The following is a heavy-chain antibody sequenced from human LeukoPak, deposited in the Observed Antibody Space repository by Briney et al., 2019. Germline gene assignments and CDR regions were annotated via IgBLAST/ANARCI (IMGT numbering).Heavy chain of an antibody. D-gene: IGHD3-3*01. CDR3: ARRDFWSGPTGWFDP. CDR1: GYSFTSYW. Sequence: PGESLKISCKGSGYSFTSYWIGWVRQMPGKGLEWMGIIYPGDSDTRYSPSFQGQVTISADKSISTAYLQWSSLKASDTAMYYCARRDFWSGPTGWFDPWGQGTLVTVSS. CDR2: IYPGDSDT. J-gene: IGHJ5*02. V-gene: IGHV5-51*01.